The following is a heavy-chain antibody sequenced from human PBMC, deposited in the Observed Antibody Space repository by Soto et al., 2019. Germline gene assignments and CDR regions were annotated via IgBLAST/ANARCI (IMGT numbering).Heavy chain of an antibody. CDR1: GFTFSRYA. CDR2: ISYDGSNK. J-gene: IGHJ5*02. CDR3: AKGLGFGELNWFDP. D-gene: IGHD3-10*01. Sequence: GGSLRLSCAASGFTFSRYAIHWVRQAPGKGLEWVALISYDGSNKYYADSVKGRFTISRDNSKNTLYLQMNSLRAEDTAVYYCAKGLGFGELNWFDPWGQGTLVTVSS. V-gene: IGHV3-30-3*01.